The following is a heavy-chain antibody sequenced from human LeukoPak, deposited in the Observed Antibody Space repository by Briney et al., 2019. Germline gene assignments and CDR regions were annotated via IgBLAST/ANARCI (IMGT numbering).Heavy chain of an antibody. V-gene: IGHV4-38-2*02. CDR1: GYSISSGYY. Sequence: PSETLSLTCTVFGYSISSGYYWGWIRQPPGKGLEWIGCVDQSGSTYYNPSLKSRVTISVDTSKNQCSLRLSSVTAADTAVYYCARGVVGSTTGNWFDPWGQGTLVTVSS. CDR2: VDQSGST. D-gene: IGHD1-26*01. CDR3: ARGVVGSTTGNWFDP. J-gene: IGHJ5*02.